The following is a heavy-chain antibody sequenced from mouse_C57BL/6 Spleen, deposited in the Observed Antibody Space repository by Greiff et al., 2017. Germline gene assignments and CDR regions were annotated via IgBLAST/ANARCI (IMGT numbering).Heavy chain of an antibody. CDR1: GYTFTDYY. CDR2: INPNNGGT. CDR3: ARWGSSGTGAY. Sequence: VQLQQSGPELVKPGASVKISCKASGYTFTDYYMNWVKQSHGKSLEWIGDINPNNGGTSYNQKFKGKATLTVDKSSSTAYMELRSLTSEDSAVYYCARWGSSGTGAYWGQGTPVTVSA. D-gene: IGHD3-2*02. J-gene: IGHJ3*01. V-gene: IGHV1-26*01.